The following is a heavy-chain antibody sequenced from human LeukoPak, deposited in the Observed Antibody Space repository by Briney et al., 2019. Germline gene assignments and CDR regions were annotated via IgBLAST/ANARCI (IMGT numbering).Heavy chain of an antibody. V-gene: IGHV3-30*18. CDR3: AKDLGTKYCIDY. Sequence: GGSLRLSCVTSGFTFRSSAMHWVRQAPGRGLEWIAFISWDGAVIYYADSVKGRFTISGDTSKRTVSLQVDSLRAEDTAVYYCAKDLGTKYCIDYWGQGALVTVSS. CDR1: GFTFRSSA. J-gene: IGHJ4*02. D-gene: IGHD2-8*02. CDR2: ISWDGAVI.